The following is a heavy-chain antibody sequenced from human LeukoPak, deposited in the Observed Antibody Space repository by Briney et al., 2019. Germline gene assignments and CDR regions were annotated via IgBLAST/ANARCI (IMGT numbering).Heavy chain of an antibody. D-gene: IGHD2-2*01. V-gene: IGHV3-7*03. CDR2: IKQDGSEK. Sequence: PGGSLRLSCAASGFTFSSYWMSWVRQAPGKGLEWVAKIKQDGSEKYYVDSVKGRFTISRDNAKNSLYLQMNSLRAEDTAVYYCARDSTRSAAKGFGAYYYYGMDVWGKGTTVTVSS. CDR1: GFTFSSYW. CDR3: ARDSTRSAAKGFGAYYYYGMDV. J-gene: IGHJ6*04.